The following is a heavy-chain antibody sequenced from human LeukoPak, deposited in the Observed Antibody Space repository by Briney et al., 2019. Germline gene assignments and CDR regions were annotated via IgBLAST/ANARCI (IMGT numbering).Heavy chain of an antibody. CDR2: IYYSGST. CDR1: GGSFSGYY. D-gene: IGHD2-15*01. J-gene: IGHJ4*02. Sequence: SETLSLTCAVYGGSFSGYYWSWIRQPPGKGLEWIGYIYYSGSTNYNPSLKSRVTISVDTSKNQFSLKLSSVTAADTAVYYCARGRYCSGGSCYGFVYFDYWGQGTLVTVSS. V-gene: IGHV4-59*01. CDR3: ARGRYCSGGSCYGFVYFDY.